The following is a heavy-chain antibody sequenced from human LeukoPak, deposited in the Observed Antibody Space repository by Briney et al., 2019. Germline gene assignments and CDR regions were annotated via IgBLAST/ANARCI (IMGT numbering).Heavy chain of an antibody. V-gene: IGHV3-21*01. Sequence: GGSLRLSCAASGFTFSSYSMNWVRQAPGKGLEWVSSISSSSSYIYYADSVKGRFTISRDNAKNSLYLQMNSPRAEDTAVYYCARDLWENYDILTGYPAFDYWGQGTLVTVSS. CDR2: ISSSSSYI. CDR1: GFTFSSYS. CDR3: ARDLWENYDILTGYPAFDY. J-gene: IGHJ4*02. D-gene: IGHD3-9*01.